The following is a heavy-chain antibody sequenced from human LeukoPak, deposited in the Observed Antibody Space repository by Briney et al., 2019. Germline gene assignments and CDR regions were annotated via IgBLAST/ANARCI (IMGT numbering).Heavy chain of an antibody. D-gene: IGHD3-3*01. CDR3: AKIGGDFWSGYYTRGPGSDAFDI. V-gene: IGHV3-30*02. J-gene: IGHJ3*02. CDR1: GLTFSNYG. Sequence: PGGSLRLSCAVFGLTFSNYGMHWVRQARGKGLEWVAFIRYDGSNKYYADSVKGRFTISRDNSKNTLYLQMNSLKAEDTAVYYCAKIGGDFWSGYYTRGPGSDAFDIWGQGTMVTVSS. CDR2: IRYDGSNK.